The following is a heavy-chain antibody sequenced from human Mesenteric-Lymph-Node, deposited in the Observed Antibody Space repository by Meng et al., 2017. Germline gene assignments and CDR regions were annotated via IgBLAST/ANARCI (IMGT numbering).Heavy chain of an antibody. CDR2: IYYSGST. Sequence: PETLSLTCTVSGGSVSSGSSYWSWIRQPPGKGLEWIGYIYYSGSTNYNPPLKSRVTIPVDTSKNQFSLKLSSVAAADTAVYYCARSRGAAALPRQGYYYYYGMDVWGQGTTVTVSS. CDR1: GGSVSSGSSY. CDR3: ARSRGAAALPRQGYYYYYGMDV. J-gene: IGHJ6*02. D-gene: IGHD2-15*01. V-gene: IGHV4-61*01.